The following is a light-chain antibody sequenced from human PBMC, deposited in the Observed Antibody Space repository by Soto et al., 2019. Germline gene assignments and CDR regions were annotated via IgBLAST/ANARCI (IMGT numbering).Light chain of an antibody. CDR3: QSYDSSLSGYV. Sequence: QSVLTQPPSVSGAPGHRVTISCTGSSSNIGAGYDVHWYQQLPGTAPKVLIYGNSNRPSGVPDRFSGSKSGTSASLAITGLQAEDEADYCCQSYDSSLSGYVFGTGTKVTVL. CDR1: SSNIGAGYD. V-gene: IGLV1-40*01. CDR2: GNS. J-gene: IGLJ1*01.